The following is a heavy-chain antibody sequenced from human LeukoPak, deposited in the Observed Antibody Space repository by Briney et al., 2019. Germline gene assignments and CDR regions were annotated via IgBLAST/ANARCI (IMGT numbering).Heavy chain of an antibody. J-gene: IGHJ4*02. Sequence: GGSLRLSCAASGFSVSSNYMSWVRQAPGKGLEWVSVIYSGGYTNYADSVKGRFTISRDNSKNTLYLQMNSLRVEDTAVFYCARDDPYGDWGQGTLVTVSS. CDR2: IYSGGYT. V-gene: IGHV3-53*01. CDR1: GFSVSSNY. D-gene: IGHD4-17*01. CDR3: ARDDPYGD.